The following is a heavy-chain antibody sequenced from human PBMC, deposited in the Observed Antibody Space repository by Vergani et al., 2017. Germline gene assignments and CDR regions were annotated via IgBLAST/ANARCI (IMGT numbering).Heavy chain of an antibody. J-gene: IGHJ4*02. CDR2: IFPGDSDT. CDR3: ASSIATAGTGGNFDF. V-gene: IGHV5-51*01. CDR1: GYSFSNYW. Sequence: EKQLVQSGSETKKPGESLKISCKGSGYSFSNYWIGWVRQMPGKGLEWMGIIFPGDSDTRYSPSFQGQVTISADKSINTAYLEWSSLKASDTAMYYCASSIATAGTGGNFDFWGQGSLVTVSS. D-gene: IGHD6-13*01.